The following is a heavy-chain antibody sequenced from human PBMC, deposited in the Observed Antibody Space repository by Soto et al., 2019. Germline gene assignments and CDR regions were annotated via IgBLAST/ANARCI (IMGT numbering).Heavy chain of an antibody. V-gene: IGHV3-23*01. CDR3: AKAQLWLDPDYYGMDV. J-gene: IGHJ6*02. CDR2: ISGSGGST. CDR1: GFTFSSYA. Sequence: GGSLRLSCAASGFTFSSYAMSWVRQAPGKGLEWVSAISGSGGSTYYADSVKGRFTISRDNSKNTLYLQMNSLRAEDTAVYYCAKAQLWLDPDYYGMDVWGQGTTVTVSS. D-gene: IGHD5-18*01.